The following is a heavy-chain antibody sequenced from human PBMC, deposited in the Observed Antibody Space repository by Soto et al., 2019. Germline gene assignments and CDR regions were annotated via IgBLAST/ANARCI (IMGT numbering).Heavy chain of an antibody. D-gene: IGHD6-6*01. J-gene: IGHJ4*02. CDR3: ARSIAVPSGHIDH. CDR1: GGSMSGYY. V-gene: IGHV4-59*01. CDR2: VYYTGST. Sequence: QVQLQESGPGLVKPSETLSLTRRVSGGSMSGYYWSWVRLAPGKGLEWIGYVYYTGSTNYNPSLRSRVSISVDTSNKHFSLSLSLVTAADTAVYFCARSIAVPSGHIDHWGQGIRVTISS.